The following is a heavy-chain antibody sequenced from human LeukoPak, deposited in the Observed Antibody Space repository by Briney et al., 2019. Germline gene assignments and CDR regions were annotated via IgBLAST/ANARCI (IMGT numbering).Heavy chain of an antibody. CDR2: INPSGGST. CDR1: GYTFTSYY. V-gene: IGHV1-46*01. CDR3: ARSHCGGDCYSDWWFDP. J-gene: IGHJ5*02. Sequence: GASVKVSCKASGYTFTSYYMHWVRQAPGQGLEWMGIINPSGGSTSYAQKFQGRVTMTRDTSTSTVYMELSSLRPEDTAVYYCARSHCGGDCYSDWWFDPWGQGTLVAVSS. D-gene: IGHD2-21*02.